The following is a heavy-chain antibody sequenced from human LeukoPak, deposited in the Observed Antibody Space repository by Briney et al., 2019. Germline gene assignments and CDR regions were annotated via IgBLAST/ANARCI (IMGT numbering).Heavy chain of an antibody. D-gene: IGHD3-3*01. V-gene: IGHV3-21*01. Sequence: GGSLRLSCAASGFTFSSYSMNWVRQAPGQGLEWVSSISSSSSYTYYADSVKGRFAISRDNAKNSLYLQMNSLRAEDTAVYYCARGDDFWSGYYGDYWGQGTLVTVSS. J-gene: IGHJ4*02. CDR2: ISSSSSYT. CDR1: GFTFSSYS. CDR3: ARGDDFWSGYYGDY.